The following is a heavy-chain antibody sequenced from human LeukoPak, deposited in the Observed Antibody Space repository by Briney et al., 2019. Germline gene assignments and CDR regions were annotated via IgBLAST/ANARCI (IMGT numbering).Heavy chain of an antibody. CDR1: GLTFTSYN. V-gene: IGHV3-21*06. CDR2: ISSSSSYI. D-gene: IGHD3-22*01. J-gene: IGHJ4*02. CDR3: ASDFYDSSGYNFDH. Sequence: GGSLRLSCAASGLTFTSYNMNWVRQAPGKGLEWVSSISSSSSYIYYADSVRGRFTISRDNAKNSLYLQMTSLRAEDTAVYYCASDFYDSSGYNFDHWGRGTLVTVSS.